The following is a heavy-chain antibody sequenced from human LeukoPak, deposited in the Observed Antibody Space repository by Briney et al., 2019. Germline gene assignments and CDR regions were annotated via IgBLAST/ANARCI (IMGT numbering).Heavy chain of an antibody. CDR1: GFTFSSYA. CDR3: AKDPALISSWLFDY. V-gene: IGHV3-23*01. D-gene: IGHD6-13*01. Sequence: GGSLRLSCAASGFTFSSYAMIWVPQAPGKGLEGVSAISGSGGSKYYADSVKGRFTIYRDNSKNTLYLQMNSLRAEDTAVYYCAKDPALISSWLFDYWGQGTLVTVSS. J-gene: IGHJ4*02. CDR2: ISGSGGSK.